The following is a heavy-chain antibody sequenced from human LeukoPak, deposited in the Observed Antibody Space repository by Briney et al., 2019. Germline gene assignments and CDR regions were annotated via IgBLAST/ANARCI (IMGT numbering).Heavy chain of an antibody. J-gene: IGHJ4*02. V-gene: IGHV3-23*01. CDR3: ATSPDYDFWSGYNDRDY. D-gene: IGHD3-3*01. CDR2: ISGSGGST. CDR1: GFTFSSYA. Sequence: GGSLRLSCAASGFTFSSYAMSWVRQAPGKGLEWVSAISGSGGSTYYADSVKGRFTISRDNSKNTLYLQMNSLRAEDTAVYYCATSPDYDFWSGYNDRDYWGQGTLVTVSS.